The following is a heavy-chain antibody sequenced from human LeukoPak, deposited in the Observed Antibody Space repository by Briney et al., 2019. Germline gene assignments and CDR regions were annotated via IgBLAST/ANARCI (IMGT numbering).Heavy chain of an antibody. CDR1: GFTVSRNY. D-gene: IGHD5-18*01. CDR3: ARSSGYSYGPGGDAFDI. Sequence: GGSLRLSCAASGFTVSRNYMSWVRQAPGKGLEWVSVIYSGGTTYYADSVKGRFTISRDNSKNTLYLQMNSLRAEDTAVYYCARSSGYSYGPGGDAFDIWGQGTMVTVSS. V-gene: IGHV3-66*01. CDR2: IYSGGTT. J-gene: IGHJ3*02.